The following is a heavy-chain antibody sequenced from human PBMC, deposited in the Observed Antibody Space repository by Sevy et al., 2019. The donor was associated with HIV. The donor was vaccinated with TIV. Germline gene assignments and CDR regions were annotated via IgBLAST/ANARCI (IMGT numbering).Heavy chain of an antibody. J-gene: IGHJ6*02. D-gene: IGHD5-18*01. CDR2: ISYDGSNK. Sequence: GGSLRLSCVASGFTFSSYAMHWVRQAPGKGLEWVAVISYDGSNKYYADSVKGRFTISRDNSKNTLYLQMNSLRAEDTAMYYCARDKGQLWRRAYYGMDVWGQGTTVTVSS. V-gene: IGHV3-30-3*01. CDR1: GFTFSSYA. CDR3: ARDKGQLWRRAYYGMDV.